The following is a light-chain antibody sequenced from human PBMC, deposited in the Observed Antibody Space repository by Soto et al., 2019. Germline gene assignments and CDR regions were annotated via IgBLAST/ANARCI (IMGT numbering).Light chain of an antibody. V-gene: IGKV1-39*01. Sequence: DIQMTQSPSSLSASVGDRVTIACRASQNITNFLNWYQHNPGKAPNLLIFAASHLQTGVSSRFSGSGSGTDFALTISSLQPEDSATYYCQQTYSFPRTFGQGTKVDIK. CDR2: AAS. J-gene: IGKJ1*01. CDR1: QNITNF. CDR3: QQTYSFPRT.